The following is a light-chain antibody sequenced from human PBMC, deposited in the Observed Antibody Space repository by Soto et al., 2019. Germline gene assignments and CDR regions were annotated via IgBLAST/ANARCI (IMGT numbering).Light chain of an antibody. V-gene: IGKV1-9*01. CDR3: QQLNTFPPFFT. Sequence: DIQSTQSPSFLSASVGDRVTITCRASQGIRSYLAWYQQRPGKAPELLIYGASTLRPGGASRFSGSGSGTEFTLTIRSLQPEDFATYFCQQLNTFPPFFTFGPGTKVDIK. CDR2: GAS. CDR1: QGIRSY. J-gene: IGKJ3*01.